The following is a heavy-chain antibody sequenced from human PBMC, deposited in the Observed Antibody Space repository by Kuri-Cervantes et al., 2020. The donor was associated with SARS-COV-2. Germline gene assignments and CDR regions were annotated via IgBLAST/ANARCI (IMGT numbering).Heavy chain of an antibody. J-gene: IGHJ6*03. CDR2: IKQDGSEK. D-gene: IGHD4-17*01. CDR3: ARDPNYGDYEVWYMDV. Sequence: GGSLRLSCAASGFTFSSYWMSWVRQAPGKGLEWVANIKQDGSEKYYVDSVKGRFTISRDNAKNSLYLQMNSLRAEDTAVYYCARDPNYGDYEVWYMDVWGKGTTVTVSS. V-gene: IGHV3-7*01. CDR1: GFTFSSYW.